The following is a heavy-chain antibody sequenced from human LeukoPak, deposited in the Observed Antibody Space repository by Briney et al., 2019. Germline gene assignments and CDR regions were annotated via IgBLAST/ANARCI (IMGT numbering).Heavy chain of an antibody. CDR3: ARKGGLLWFGELLHYYYGMDV. V-gene: IGHV3-7*01. Sequence: PGGSLRLSCAASGFTFSSYGMHWVRQAPGKGLEWVANIKQDGSEKYYVDSVKGRFTISRDNAKNSLYLQMNSLRAEDTAVYYCARKGGLLWFGELLHYYYGMDVWGQGTTVTVSS. CDR1: GFTFSSYG. J-gene: IGHJ6*02. D-gene: IGHD3-10*01. CDR2: IKQDGSEK.